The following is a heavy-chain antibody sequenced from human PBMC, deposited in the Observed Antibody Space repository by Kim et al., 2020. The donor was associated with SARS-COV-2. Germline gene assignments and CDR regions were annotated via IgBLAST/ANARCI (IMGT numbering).Heavy chain of an antibody. CDR1: GFTFSSYA. V-gene: IGHV3-30*04. J-gene: IGHJ4*02. CDR3: ARFTL. Sequence: GGSLRLSCAASGFTFSSYAMHWVRQAPGKGLEWVAVISYDGSNKYYADSVKGRFTISRDNSKNTLYLQMNSLRAEDTAVYYCARFTLWGQGTLVTVSS. CDR2: ISYDGSNK.